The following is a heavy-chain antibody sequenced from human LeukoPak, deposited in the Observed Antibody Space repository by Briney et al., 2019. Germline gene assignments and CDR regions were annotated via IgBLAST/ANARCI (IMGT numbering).Heavy chain of an antibody. J-gene: IGHJ4*02. Sequence: GGSLRLSCAASGFSFSDYGMHWVRQAPGKGLVWVSRINTDGSSTSYADSVKGRFTISRDNAKNTLYLQMNSLRAEDTAVYYCAREEYDFWSGYPAYWGQGTLVTVSS. CDR2: INTDGSST. D-gene: IGHD3-3*01. CDR3: AREEYDFWSGYPAY. V-gene: IGHV3-74*01. CDR1: GFSFSDYG.